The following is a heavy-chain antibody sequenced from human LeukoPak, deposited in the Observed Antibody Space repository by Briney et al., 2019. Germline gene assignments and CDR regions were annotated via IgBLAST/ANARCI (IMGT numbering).Heavy chain of an antibody. CDR3: ARDSYYDNSGEGAFDI. Sequence: SETLSLTCTVSGDSISTFYWNWIRQPPGKGLEWIGHIYYSGSTNYNPSLKSRVTISVDTSKNQFSLKLSSVTAADTAVYYCARDSYYDNSGEGAFDIWGQGTLVTVSS. V-gene: IGHV4-59*12. CDR1: GDSISTFY. J-gene: IGHJ3*02. CDR2: IYYSGST. D-gene: IGHD3-22*01.